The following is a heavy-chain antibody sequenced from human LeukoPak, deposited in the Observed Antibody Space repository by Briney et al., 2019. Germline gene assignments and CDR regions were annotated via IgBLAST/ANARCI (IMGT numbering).Heavy chain of an antibody. CDR1: GGSFNGYY. CDR2: INHSGST. V-gene: IGHV4-34*01. CDR3: ARRGGLTLFGVVLDYYFGY. J-gene: IGHJ4*02. Sequence: SETLSPTCAVYGGSFNGYYWSWIRQPPGKGLRWIGEINHSGSTNYNPSLKSRVTISVDTSKNQFSLKLSSVTAADTAVYSCARRGGLTLFGVVLDYYFGYWDQGTLVTVTS. D-gene: IGHD3-3*01.